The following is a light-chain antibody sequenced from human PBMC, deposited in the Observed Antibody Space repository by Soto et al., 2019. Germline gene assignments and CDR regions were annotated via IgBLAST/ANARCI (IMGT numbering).Light chain of an antibody. CDR2: AAS. J-gene: IGKJ1*01. V-gene: IGKV1-6*01. CDR3: LQDYNYPPT. CDR1: QGIRND. Sequence: ALQMTQSPPSLSASVGDRVTITCRASQGIRNDLGWYQQKPGKAPKLLIYAASSLQSGVPSRFSGSGSGTDFTLTISSLQPEDFATYYCLQDYNYPPTFGQGTKVEIK.